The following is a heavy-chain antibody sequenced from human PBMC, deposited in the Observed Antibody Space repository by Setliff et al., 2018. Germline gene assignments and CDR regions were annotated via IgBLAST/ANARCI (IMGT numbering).Heavy chain of an antibody. Sequence: SETLSLTCAVYGGSFSGYYRSWFRQPPGKGLEWIGEINHSGSTNDNQSLKSRVTISLDTARNQVSLKLSSVTAADTAVYYCARDRQYCSSTSCYTSYFYYYAMDIWGQGTTVTVSS. V-gene: IGHV4-34*01. CDR2: INHSGST. CDR3: ARDRQYCSSTSCYTSYFYYYAMDI. J-gene: IGHJ6*02. CDR1: GGSFSGYY. D-gene: IGHD2-2*02.